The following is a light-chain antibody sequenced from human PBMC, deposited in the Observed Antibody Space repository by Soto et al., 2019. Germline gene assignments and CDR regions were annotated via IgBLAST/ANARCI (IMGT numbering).Light chain of an antibody. Sequence: DIQMTQSPSTLSGSVGGRVTITCRASQTISSWLAWYQQKPGKAPKLLIYAASSLQSGVPSRFSGSGSGTDFTLTISSLQPEDFATYYCQQSYSTSWTFGQGTKVDIK. J-gene: IGKJ1*01. CDR3: QQSYSTSWT. CDR1: QTISSW. CDR2: AAS. V-gene: IGKV1-39*01.